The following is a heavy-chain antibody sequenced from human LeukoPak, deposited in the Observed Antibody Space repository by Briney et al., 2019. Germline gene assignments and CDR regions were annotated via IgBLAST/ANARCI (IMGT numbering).Heavy chain of an antibody. CDR3: ATYYSGGVMDAFDI. CDR1: GFTVTSNY. V-gene: IGHV3-53*01. CDR2: IYSGGNT. Sequence: GGSLRLSCAASGFTVTSNYIAWGPQAPGEGLEWVSVIYSGGNTYYADSVKGRFTISRDNSKNTLYLQMNSLRAEDTAVYYCATYYSGGVMDAFDIWGQGTMVTVSS. J-gene: IGHJ3*02. D-gene: IGHD3-16*01.